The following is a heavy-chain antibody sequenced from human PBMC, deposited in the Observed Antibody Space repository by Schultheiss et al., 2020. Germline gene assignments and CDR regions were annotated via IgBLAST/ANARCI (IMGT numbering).Heavy chain of an antibody. D-gene: IGHD5-12*01. Sequence: SETLSLTCAVYGGSFSGYYWSWIRQHPGKGLEWIGYIYHSGSTYYNPSLKSRVTISVDRSKNQFSLKLSSVTAADTAVYYCARVPMSGYDLVSRRHWGQGTLVTVSS. CDR1: GGSFSGYY. CDR2: IYHSGST. CDR3: ARVPMSGYDLVSRRH. V-gene: IGHV4-34*01. J-gene: IGHJ4*02.